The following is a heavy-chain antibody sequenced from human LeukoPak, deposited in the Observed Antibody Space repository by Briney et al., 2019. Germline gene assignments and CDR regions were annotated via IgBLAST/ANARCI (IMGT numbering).Heavy chain of an antibody. Sequence: GGSLRLSCAASGLTFSSYWMSWVRQAPGKRLEWVANINQDGSEKYYVDSVKGRFIISRDNARNSLFLQMNILTAEDTAIYYCVREGAYSTSSPAGYWGQGTLVSVSS. CDR1: GLTFSSYW. CDR3: VREGAYSTSSPAGY. D-gene: IGHD6-6*01. CDR2: INQDGSEK. J-gene: IGHJ4*02. V-gene: IGHV3-7*01.